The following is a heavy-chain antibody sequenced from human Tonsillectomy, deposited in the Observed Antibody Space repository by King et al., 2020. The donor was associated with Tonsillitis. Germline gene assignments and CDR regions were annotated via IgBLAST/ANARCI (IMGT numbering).Heavy chain of an antibody. CDR2: ISSSSAI. CDR3: ARDPCVGASVVSVDDTAPPTCLPVDSVRSYATIFYHFDY. D-gene: IGHD2-21*01. V-gene: IGHV3-48*01. Sequence: QLVQSGGGLVQPGGSLRLSCAASGFTFNTYGMNRVRQAPGKGLEWVSYISSSSAIFYADSVKGRFTISRDNAKNSLYLQIYSLRGDDTAVYYCARDPCVGASVVSVDDTAPPTCLPVDSVRSYATIFYHFDY. CDR1: GFTFNTYG. J-gene: IGHJ4*01.